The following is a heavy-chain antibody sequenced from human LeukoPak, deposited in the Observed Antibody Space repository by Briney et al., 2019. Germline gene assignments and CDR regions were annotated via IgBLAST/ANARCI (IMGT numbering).Heavy chain of an antibody. Sequence: SETLSLTCTVSGGSISSYYWSWIRQPPGKGLEWIGCIYYSGSTNYNPSLKSRVTISVDTSKNQFSLKLSSVTAADTAVYYCARASGYCSSTSCSYFDYWGQGTLVTVSS. V-gene: IGHV4-59*01. CDR3: ARASGYCSSTSCSYFDY. CDR2: IYYSGST. D-gene: IGHD2-2*01. CDR1: GGSISSYY. J-gene: IGHJ4*02.